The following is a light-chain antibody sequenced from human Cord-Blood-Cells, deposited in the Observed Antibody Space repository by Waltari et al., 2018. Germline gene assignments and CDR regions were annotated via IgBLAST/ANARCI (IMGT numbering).Light chain of an antibody. Sequence: DIVFTQTPATLSSSPAAIATLSCRASQSVSSYLTWYQQKPGQAPRLLIYDASNRSTGIPARFSGSGSGTDFTLTISSLEPEDFAVYYCQQRSNWPLTFGGGTKVEIK. V-gene: IGKV3-11*01. CDR3: QQRSNWPLT. CDR1: QSVSSY. J-gene: IGKJ4*01. CDR2: DAS.